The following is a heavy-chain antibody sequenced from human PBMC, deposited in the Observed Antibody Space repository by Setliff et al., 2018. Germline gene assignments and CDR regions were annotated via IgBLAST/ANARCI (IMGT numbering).Heavy chain of an antibody. CDR1: GFTFSSHW. CDR3: VRVKAEAYRDDYMAV. CDR2: INSDGSSI. D-gene: IGHD6-19*01. J-gene: IGHJ6*03. V-gene: IGHV3-74*01. Sequence: GESLKISCAGSGFTFSSHWMYWVRQAPGKGLVWVSRINSDGSSITYADSVKGRFTISRDNAKNTLYLQMNSLRAEDTAGYYCVRVKAEAYRDDYMAVWGKGTTVTVSS.